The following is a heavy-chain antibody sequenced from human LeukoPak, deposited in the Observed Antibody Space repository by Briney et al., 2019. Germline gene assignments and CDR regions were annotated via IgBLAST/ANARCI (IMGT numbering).Heavy chain of an antibody. V-gene: IGHV4-34*01. D-gene: IGHD3-22*01. CDR1: GGSFSGYY. J-gene: IGHJ5*02. CDR3: ARGTYYDSSGYYYWRLDNWFDP. Sequence: SETLSLTCAVYGGSFSGYYWSWIRQPPGKGLEWTGEINHSGSTNYNPSLKSRVTISVDTSKNQFSLKLSSVTAADTPGYYRARGTYYDSSGYYYWRLDNWFDPWGQGTLVTVSS. CDR2: INHSGST.